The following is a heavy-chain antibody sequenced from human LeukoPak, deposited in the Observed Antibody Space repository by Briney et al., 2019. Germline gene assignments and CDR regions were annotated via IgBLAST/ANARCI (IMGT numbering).Heavy chain of an antibody. CDR1: GGSISSRSYY. V-gene: IGHV4-39*07. CDR2: IYYSGST. D-gene: IGHD4-11*01. Sequence: PSETLSLTCTVSGGSISSRSYYWGWIRQPPGKGLEWIGSIYYSGSTYYNPSLKSRVTISGDTSKNQFSLKLSSVTAADTAVYYCARAINDYSNYEVLTDNWFDPWGQGTLVTVSS. CDR3: ARAINDYSNYEVLTDNWFDP. J-gene: IGHJ5*02.